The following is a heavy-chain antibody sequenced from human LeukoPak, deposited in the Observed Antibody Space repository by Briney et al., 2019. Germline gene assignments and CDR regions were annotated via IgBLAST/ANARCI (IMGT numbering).Heavy chain of an antibody. CDR2: ISYDGSNK. CDR3: ARVRRGCSSTSCYLYYYYYGMDV. D-gene: IGHD2-2*01. J-gene: IGHJ6*02. CDR1: GFTFSSYA. Sequence: PGGSLRLSCAASGFTFSSYAMHWVRQAPGKGLEWVAVISYDGSNKYYADSVKGRFTISRDNSKNTLYLQMNSLRAEDTAVYYCARVRRGCSSTSCYLYYYYYGMDVGAKGPRSPSP. V-gene: IGHV3-30-3*01.